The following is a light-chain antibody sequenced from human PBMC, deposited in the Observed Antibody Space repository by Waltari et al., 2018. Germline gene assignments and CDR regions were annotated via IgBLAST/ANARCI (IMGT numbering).Light chain of an antibody. CDR3: QTWGAATVV. V-gene: IGLV4-69*01. CDR2: GNSDGSH. J-gene: IGLJ2*01. Sequence: QLVLTQSPSASASLGASVKLTCTLSSGHNNYAIAWHQQQPEKGPRYLMKGNSDGSHSKGDGIPDRFSGSSSGAERYLTISSLQPDDDADYYCQTWGAATVVFGGGTKLTVL. CDR1: SGHNNYA.